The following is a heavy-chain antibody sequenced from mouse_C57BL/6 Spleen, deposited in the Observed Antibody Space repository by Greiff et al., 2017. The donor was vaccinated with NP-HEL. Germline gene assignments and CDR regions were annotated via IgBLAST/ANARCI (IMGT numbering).Heavy chain of an antibody. CDR3: AGGGYYGSRAWFAY. J-gene: IGHJ3*01. CDR1: GYTFTSYW. CDR2: IDPSDSYT. Sequence: QVQLQQPGAELVRPGTSVKLSCKASGYTFTSYWMHWVKQRPGQGLEWIGVIDPSDSYTNYNQKFKGQATLTVDTSSSTAYMQLSSLTSEDSAVYYCAGGGYYGSRAWFAYWGQGTLVTVSA. V-gene: IGHV1-59*01. D-gene: IGHD1-1*01.